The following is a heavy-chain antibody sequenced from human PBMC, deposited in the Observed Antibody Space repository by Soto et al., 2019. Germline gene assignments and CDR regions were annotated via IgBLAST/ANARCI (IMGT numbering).Heavy chain of an antibody. J-gene: IGHJ5*02. V-gene: IGHV4-59*01. CDR2: IYYSGST. CDR3: ATDVSSGWYYNWFDP. Sequence: PSEHLSLTCTVSGGSISSYYWRWIRPPPGTGLEWIGYIYYSGSTNYNPSLKSRVTISVDTSKNQFSLKLSPVSAAATAVYDWATDVSSGWYYNWFDPWCKGTLVTVS. CDR1: GGSISSYY. D-gene: IGHD6-19*01.